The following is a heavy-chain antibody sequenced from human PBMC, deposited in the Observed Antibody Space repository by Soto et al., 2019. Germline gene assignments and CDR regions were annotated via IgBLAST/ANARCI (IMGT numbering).Heavy chain of an antibody. Sequence: GASVKVSCKASGYIFLTYGLSWVRQAPGQGLEWMGWISPYNGNTKYAQKFQGRVTMTTDTSTSTAYMDLRSLRSDDTAVYYCVRDLDGSGSYYTDYWGRGTLVTVSS. V-gene: IGHV1-18*04. CDR2: ISPYNGNT. J-gene: IGHJ4*02. D-gene: IGHD3-10*01. CDR3: VRDLDGSGSYYTDY. CDR1: GYIFLTYG.